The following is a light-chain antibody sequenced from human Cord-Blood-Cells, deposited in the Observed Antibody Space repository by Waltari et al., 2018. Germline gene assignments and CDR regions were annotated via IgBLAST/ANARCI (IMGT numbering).Light chain of an antibody. Sequence: ELVMTQSPAPLSVSPGQRATLSCRASQSVSSNLAWYQQKPGQAPRRLIYGASTRATGIPARCSGSGSGTEFTLTISSLQSEDFAVYYCQQYNNWPLTFGGGTKVEIK. CDR2: GAS. V-gene: IGKV3-15*01. CDR3: QQYNNWPLT. CDR1: QSVSSN. J-gene: IGKJ4*01.